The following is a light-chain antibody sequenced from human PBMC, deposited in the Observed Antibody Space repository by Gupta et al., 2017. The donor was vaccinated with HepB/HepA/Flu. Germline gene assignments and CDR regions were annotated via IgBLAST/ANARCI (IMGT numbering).Light chain of an antibody. J-gene: IGLJ2*01. CDR3: ADWDTSLNVVV. CDR2: YND. Sequence: QSVLTQSPSVSGTPGQRVTISCSGSSSNVARNNVNWYQQVPGTAPKLLIYYNDERPSGVPDRFSCSKSGTSAFPVISGLQSEDEADYYCADWDTSLNVVVFGGGTKLTVL. V-gene: IGLV1-44*01. CDR1: SSNVARNN.